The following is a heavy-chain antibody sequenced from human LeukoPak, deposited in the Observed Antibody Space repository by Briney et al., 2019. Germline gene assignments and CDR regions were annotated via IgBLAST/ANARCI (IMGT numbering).Heavy chain of an antibody. Sequence: ASVKVSCKVSGDSLTDLNIQWVRQAPGKGLECLGGFDPEQAKTIYAQNFQGRVTMTEDASTDTAYMELKSLKSEDTAVYYCVTRGGDLWSGVENWGQGTLVAVSS. V-gene: IGHV1-24*01. J-gene: IGHJ4*02. CDR2: FDPEQAKT. CDR1: GDSLTDLN. D-gene: IGHD3-3*01. CDR3: VTRGGDLWSGVEN.